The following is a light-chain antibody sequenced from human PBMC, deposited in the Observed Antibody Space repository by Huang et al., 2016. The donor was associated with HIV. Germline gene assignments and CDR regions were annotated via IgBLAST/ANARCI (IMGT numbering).Light chain of an antibody. CDR2: KVS. J-gene: IGKJ1*01. CDR3: MQGTHWPQT. CDR1: HSLLHSDGNTY. Sequence: VVLTQSPLSLPVTLGQPASISCKSSHSLLHSDGNTYLNWFLQRPGQSPRRLIYKVSNRDFGFPARCSGSGSGADFTLTISRVEADDIGVYYCMQGTHWPQTFGQGTKVEVK. V-gene: IGKV2-30*02.